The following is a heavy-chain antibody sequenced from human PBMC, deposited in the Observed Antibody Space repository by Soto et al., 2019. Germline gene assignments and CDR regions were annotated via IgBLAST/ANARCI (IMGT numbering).Heavy chain of an antibody. Sequence: PGGSLRLSCAASGFTFSNAWMSWVRQAPGKGLEWVGRNKSKTDGGTTDYAAPVKGRFTISRDDSKNTLYLQMNSLKTEDTAVYYCTTDLSNAPNKKTYYDILTGYHYYFDYWGQGTLVTVSS. J-gene: IGHJ4*02. CDR1: GFTFSNAW. CDR3: TTDLSNAPNKKTYYDILTGYHYYFDY. D-gene: IGHD3-9*01. V-gene: IGHV3-15*01. CDR2: NKSKTDGGTT.